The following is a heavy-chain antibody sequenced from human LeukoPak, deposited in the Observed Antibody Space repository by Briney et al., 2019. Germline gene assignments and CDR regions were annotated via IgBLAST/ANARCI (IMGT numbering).Heavy chain of an antibody. D-gene: IGHD4-23*01. Sequence: SETLSLTCTVSGGSISNSYRNWIRQPPGEGLEWIGYIYHSGSTNYNPSLKSRVTISVDTSKKQFSLNLDSVTAADTAVYYCARDEGWRLGGFHVWGQGTMVIVSS. J-gene: IGHJ3*01. CDR1: GGSISNSY. CDR3: ARDEGWRLGGFHV. V-gene: IGHV4-59*01. CDR2: IYHSGST.